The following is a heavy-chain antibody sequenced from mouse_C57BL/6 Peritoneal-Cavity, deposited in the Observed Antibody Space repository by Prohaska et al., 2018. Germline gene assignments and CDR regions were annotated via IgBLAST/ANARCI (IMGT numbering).Heavy chain of an antibody. V-gene: IGHV11-2*01. D-gene: IGHD2-1*01. CDR2: INSDGSAI. Sequence: EVQLLETGGGLVQPGGSRGLSCEGSGFTFSGFWMSWVRQTPGKTREWIGDINSDGSAINYAPSIKDRFTIFRDNDKRTLYLQMSNVRSEDTATYFCMRYGNYWYFDVWGTGTTVTVSS. J-gene: IGHJ1*03. CDR3: MRYGNYWYFDV. CDR1: GFTFSGFW.